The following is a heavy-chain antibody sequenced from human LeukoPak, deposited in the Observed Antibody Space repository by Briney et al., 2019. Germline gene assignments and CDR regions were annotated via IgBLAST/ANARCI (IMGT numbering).Heavy chain of an antibody. CDR1: GGSISSGSYY. CDR3: ASAVTTPLDY. Sequence: SETLSLTCTVSGGSISSGSYYWSWIRQPAGKGLEWIGRIYTSGSTNYNPSLKSRVTISVDTSKNQFSLKLSSVTAADTAVYYCASAVTTPLDYWGQGTLVTVSS. V-gene: IGHV4-61*02. J-gene: IGHJ4*02. D-gene: IGHD4-11*01. CDR2: IYTSGST.